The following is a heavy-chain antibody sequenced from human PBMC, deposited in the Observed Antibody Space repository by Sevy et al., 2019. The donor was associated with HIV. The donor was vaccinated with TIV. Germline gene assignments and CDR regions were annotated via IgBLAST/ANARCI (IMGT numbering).Heavy chain of an antibody. Sequence: GGSLRLSCAASGFSFSSYEMNWVRQAPGKGLEWVSYISNSGTTISYSDSVRGRFTSSRDNARNLLYLQMNSLGAEDTAVYFCARDLPPSATTVPHFDCWGQGTLVTVSS. CDR1: GFSFSSYE. J-gene: IGHJ4*02. V-gene: IGHV3-48*03. CDR3: ARDLPPSATTVPHFDC. D-gene: IGHD4-17*01. CDR2: ISNSGTTI.